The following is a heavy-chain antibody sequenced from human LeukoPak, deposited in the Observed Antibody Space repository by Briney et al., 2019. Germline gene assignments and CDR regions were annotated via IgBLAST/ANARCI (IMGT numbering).Heavy chain of an antibody. CDR2: ISWNSGSI. CDR3: AKDAGRFSSGWGYFDY. D-gene: IGHD6-19*01. CDR1: GFTVSTSA. J-gene: IGHJ4*02. V-gene: IGHV3-9*01. Sequence: PGGSLRLSCAAAGFTVSTSAMSWVRQAPGKGLEWVSGISWNSGSIGYADSVKGRFTISRDNAKNSLYLQMNSLRAEDTALYYCAKDAGRFSSGWGYFDYWGQGTLVTVSS.